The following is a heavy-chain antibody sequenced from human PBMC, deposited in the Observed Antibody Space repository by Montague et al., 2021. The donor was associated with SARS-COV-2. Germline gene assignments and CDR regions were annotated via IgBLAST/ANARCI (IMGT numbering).Heavy chain of an antibody. J-gene: IGHJ2*01. V-gene: IGHV3-48*03. Sequence: SLRLSCAASGFTLSSYEMNWVRQAPGKGLEWVSYISSSGSTIYYADSVKGRFTISRDNAKNSLYLQMNSLRAEDTAVYYCAREGDSYYYGSGSYFNWYFDLWGRGTLVTVSS. CDR2: ISSSGSTI. CDR3: AREGDSYYYGSGSYFNWYFDL. CDR1: GFTLSSYE. D-gene: IGHD3-10*01.